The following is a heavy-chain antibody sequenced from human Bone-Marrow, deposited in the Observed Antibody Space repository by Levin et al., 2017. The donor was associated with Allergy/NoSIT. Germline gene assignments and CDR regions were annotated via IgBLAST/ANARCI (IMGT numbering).Heavy chain of an antibody. D-gene: IGHD4-17*01. CDR3: ARRHGDYVGSFEY. Sequence: GESLKISCAASGFTLSSYSMNWVRQAPGKGLEWVSYISTTSNTIYYADSVKGRFTISRDNARNSLYLQMNGLRADDAGVYYCARRHGDYVGSFEYWGQGTLVTVSS. CDR2: ISTTSNTI. CDR1: GFTLSSYS. J-gene: IGHJ4*02. V-gene: IGHV3-48*04.